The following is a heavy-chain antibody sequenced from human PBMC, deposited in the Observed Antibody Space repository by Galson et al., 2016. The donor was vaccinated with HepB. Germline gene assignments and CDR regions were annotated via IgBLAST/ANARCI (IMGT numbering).Heavy chain of an antibody. CDR2: IYYSGST. CDR3: ASSTSRTGYHIDD. V-gene: IGHV4-31*03. Sequence: TLSLTCTVSGGSVSSGDYYWSWIRHLPGKGLEWIGYIYYSGSTYYNPSLTRRIDMSVDTSKVQLSLSLHSVTAADTAVYYCASSTSRTGYHIDDWGQGTLVTVSS. D-gene: IGHD3/OR15-3a*01. CDR1: GGSVSSGDYY. J-gene: IGHJ4*02.